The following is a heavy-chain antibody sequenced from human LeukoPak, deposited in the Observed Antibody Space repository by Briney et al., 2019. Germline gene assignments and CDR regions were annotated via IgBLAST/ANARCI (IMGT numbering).Heavy chain of an antibody. V-gene: IGHV3-30*18. CDR1: GFTFSSYG. D-gene: IGHD6-13*01. J-gene: IGHJ4*02. CDR3: AKIAAAGLFDY. CDR2: ISYDGSNK. Sequence: GRSLRLSCAASGFTFSSYGMHWVRQAPGKRLEWVAVISYDGSNKYYADSVKGRFTISRDNSKNTLYLQMNSLRAEDTAVYYCAKIAAAGLFDYWGQGTLVTVSS.